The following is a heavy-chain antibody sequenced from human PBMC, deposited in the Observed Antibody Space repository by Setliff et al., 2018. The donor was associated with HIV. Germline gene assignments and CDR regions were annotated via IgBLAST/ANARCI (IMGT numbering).Heavy chain of an antibody. Sequence: PSETLSLTGAVSGYSIRSGYYWGWIRQPPGKGLEWIGSIYHSGSTYYNPPLKSRVTISVDTSKNQFSLKLSSVTAADTAVYYCARDSELWFGEFPVWGQGTLVTVSS. V-gene: IGHV4-38-2*02. CDR1: GYSIRSGYY. CDR3: ARDSELWFGEFPV. D-gene: IGHD3-10*01. J-gene: IGHJ4*02. CDR2: IYHSGST.